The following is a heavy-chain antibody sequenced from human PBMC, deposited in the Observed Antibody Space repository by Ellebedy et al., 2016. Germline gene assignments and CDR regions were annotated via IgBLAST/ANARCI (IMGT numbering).Heavy chain of an antibody. CDR3: ASATQGAGDV. Sequence: SETLSLTXTVSGGSISSSSYYWGWIRQPPGKGLEWIGSIYYSGSTYYNPSLKSRVTISVDTSKNQFSLKLSSVTAADTAVYYCASATQGAGDVWGQGTTVTVSS. CDR1: GGSISSSSYY. D-gene: IGHD2-15*01. J-gene: IGHJ6*02. CDR2: IYYSGST. V-gene: IGHV4-39*07.